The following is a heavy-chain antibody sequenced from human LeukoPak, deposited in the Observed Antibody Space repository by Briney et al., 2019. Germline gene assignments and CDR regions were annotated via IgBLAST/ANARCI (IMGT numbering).Heavy chain of an antibody. V-gene: IGHV3-9*03. J-gene: IGHJ3*02. D-gene: IGHD6-19*01. CDR1: GFTFDDYA. CDR2: ISWNSGSI. Sequence: GGSLRLSCAASGFTFDDYAMHWVRQAPGKGLEWVSGISWNSGSIGYADSVKGRFTISRDNAKNSLYLQMNSLRAEDMALYYCAKATAVAVAGSLGAFDIWGQGTMVTVSS. CDR3: AKATAVAVAGSLGAFDI.